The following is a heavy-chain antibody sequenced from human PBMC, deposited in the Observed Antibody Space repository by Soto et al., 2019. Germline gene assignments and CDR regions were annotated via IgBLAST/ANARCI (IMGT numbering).Heavy chain of an antibody. J-gene: IGHJ4*02. Sequence: EVQLLESGGGLVQPGGSLRLSCAASGLAFSNYAVTWVRQAPGKGLEWVSSISGSGGITYYADSGKGRFTISRDNSKNTVYGQMNSLRVEDTAVYHCAKDPNGDYIGAFDYWGQGTLVTVSS. CDR2: ISGSGGIT. CDR1: GLAFSNYA. D-gene: IGHD4-17*01. V-gene: IGHV3-23*01. CDR3: AKDPNGDYIGAFDY.